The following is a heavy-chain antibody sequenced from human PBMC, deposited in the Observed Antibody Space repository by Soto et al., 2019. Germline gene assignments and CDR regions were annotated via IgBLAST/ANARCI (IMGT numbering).Heavy chain of an antibody. D-gene: IGHD5-18*01. CDR2: ISAFNGNT. Sequence: PVTLSCTTFGYGLTVYGSCRVRLTTGQGLEWMGWISAFNGNTNYVQKLQGRVTMTTDTSTSTAYMELRSLRSDDTAVYYSAGVRGYSYAPCAFWGHGTLVTGS. CDR3: AGVRGYSYAPCAF. J-gene: IGHJ4*01. CDR1: GYGLTVYG. V-gene: IGHV1-18*01.